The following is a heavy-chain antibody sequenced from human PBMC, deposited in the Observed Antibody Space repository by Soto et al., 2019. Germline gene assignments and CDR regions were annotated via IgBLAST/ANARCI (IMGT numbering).Heavy chain of an antibody. Sequence: SVKVSCKASGGTFSNYAINWVRQAPGQGLEWMGGIIPIFATANYAQKFQGRVTITADESTSTAYMELNSLKSEDTAVYYCAREEPLRNGWYGGFDYWGQGTLVTVSS. CDR3: AREEPLRNGWYGGFDY. V-gene: IGHV1-69*13. CDR1: GGTFSNYA. D-gene: IGHD6-19*01. CDR2: IIPIFATA. J-gene: IGHJ4*02.